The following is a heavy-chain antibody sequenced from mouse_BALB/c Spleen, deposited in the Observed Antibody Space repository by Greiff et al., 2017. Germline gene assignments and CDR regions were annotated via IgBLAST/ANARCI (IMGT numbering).Heavy chain of an antibody. J-gene: IGHJ2*01. CDR2: IDPANGNT. D-gene: IGHD2-2*01. V-gene: IGHV14-3*02. CDR1: GFNIKDTY. Sequence: EVQLQESGAELVKPGASVKLSCTASGFNIKDTYMHWVKQRPEQGLEWIGRIDPANGNTKYDPKFQGKATITADTSSNTAYLQLSSLTSEDTAVYYCAYLLWLRRYYCDYWGQGTTLTVSS. CDR3: AYLLWLRRYYCDY.